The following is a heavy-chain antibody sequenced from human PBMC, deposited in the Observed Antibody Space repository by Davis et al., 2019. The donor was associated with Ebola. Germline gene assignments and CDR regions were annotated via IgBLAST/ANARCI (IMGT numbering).Heavy chain of an antibody. CDR3: ARTQGYSNYVL. V-gene: IGHV4-34*01. CDR2: INHSGST. J-gene: IGHJ4*02. CDR1: GGSISGYY. Sequence: SETLSLTCTVSGGSISGYYWSWIRQPPGKGLEWIGEINHSGSTNYNPSLKSRVTISVDTSKNQFSLKLSSVTAADTAVYYCARTQGYSNYVLWGQGTLVTVSS. D-gene: IGHD4-11*01.